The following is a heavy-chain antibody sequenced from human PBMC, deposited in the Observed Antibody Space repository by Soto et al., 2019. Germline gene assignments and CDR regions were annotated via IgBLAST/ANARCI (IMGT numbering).Heavy chain of an antibody. Sequence: ASLKFSCKAAGYTFTSYYMHWVRQAPGQVLECMVIINPRGGSSSYXXTFHRSVXXTRATSTITVXNQLSXLLTEDTGAXYCARVARGIAAAGTDYWCQGTLVTVSS. CDR1: GYTFTSYY. V-gene: IGHV1-46*03. CDR3: ARVARGIAAAGTDY. J-gene: IGHJ4*02. CDR2: INPRGGSS. D-gene: IGHD6-13*01.